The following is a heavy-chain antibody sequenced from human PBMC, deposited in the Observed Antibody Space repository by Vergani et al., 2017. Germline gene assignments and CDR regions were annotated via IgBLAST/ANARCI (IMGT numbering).Heavy chain of an antibody. Sequence: QVQLQESGPGLVKPSETLSLTCTVSGGSISSYYWSWIRQPPGQGLEWIGYIYYSGSTNYNPSLKSRVTISVNTSKNQFFLKLSSVTAADTAVYYCARAELGPRIVGVVITGNVCFDPWGQGTLVTVSS. CDR1: GGSISSYY. J-gene: IGHJ5*02. D-gene: IGHD3-3*01. V-gene: IGHV4-59*01. CDR2: IYYSGST. CDR3: ARAELGPRIVGVVITGNVCFDP.